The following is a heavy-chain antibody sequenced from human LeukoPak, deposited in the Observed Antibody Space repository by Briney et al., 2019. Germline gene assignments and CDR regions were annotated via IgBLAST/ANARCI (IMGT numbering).Heavy chain of an antibody. D-gene: IGHD6-13*01. J-gene: IGHJ4*02. CDR1: GFTFSSYS. CDR2: IISSSSSM. V-gene: IGHV3-21*01. CDR3: AKDPAAAGGY. Sequence: GGSLRLSCAASGFTFSSYSMNWIRQPPGKGLEWVSSIISSSSSMYYADSVKGRFTVSRDNSKNTLYLQMNSLRAEDTAVYYCAKDPAAAGGYWGQGTLVTVSS.